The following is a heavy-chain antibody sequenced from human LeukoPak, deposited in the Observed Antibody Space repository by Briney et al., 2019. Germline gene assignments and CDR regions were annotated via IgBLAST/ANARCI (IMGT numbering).Heavy chain of an antibody. CDR1: GGTFSSYA. V-gene: IGHV1-69*13. D-gene: IGHD4-17*01. J-gene: IGHJ4*02. Sequence: SVKVSCKASGGTFSSYAISWVRQAPGQGLEWMGGIIPIFGTANYAQKFQGRVTITADESTSTAYMELSSLRSEDTAVYYCARDDYGDYGSSDYWGQGTLVTVSS. CDR3: ARDDYGDYGSSDY. CDR2: IIPIFGTA.